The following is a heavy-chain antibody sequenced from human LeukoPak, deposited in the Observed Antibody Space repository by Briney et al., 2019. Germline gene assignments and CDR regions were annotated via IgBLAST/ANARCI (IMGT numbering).Heavy chain of an antibody. CDR1: GGSISSYY. CDR2: IYYSGST. V-gene: IGHV4-59*01. J-gene: IGHJ4*02. D-gene: IGHD3-22*01. Sequence: SETLSLTCAVSGGSISSYYWSWIRQPPGKGLEWIGNIYYSGSTNYNPSLKSRVTIPVDTSKNQFFLKLSSVTAADTAVYYCARAPYYYDSSGYLGYFDYWGQGTLVTVSS. CDR3: ARAPYYYDSSGYLGYFDY.